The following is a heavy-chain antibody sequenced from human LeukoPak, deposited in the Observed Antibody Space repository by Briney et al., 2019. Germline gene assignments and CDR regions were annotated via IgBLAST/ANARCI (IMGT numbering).Heavy chain of an antibody. CDR3: ATSYGSGSYYYYYGMDV. Sequence: ASVKVSCKASGYTFTSYDINWVRQATGQGPEWMGWMNPNSGNTGYAQKFQGRVTMTRNTSISTAYMELSSLRSEDTAVYYCATSYGSGSYYYYYGMDVWGQGTTVTVSS. J-gene: IGHJ6*02. CDR2: MNPNSGNT. V-gene: IGHV1-8*01. D-gene: IGHD3-10*01. CDR1: GYTFTSYD.